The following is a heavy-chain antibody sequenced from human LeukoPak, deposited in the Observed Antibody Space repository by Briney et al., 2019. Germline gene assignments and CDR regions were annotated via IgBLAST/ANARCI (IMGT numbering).Heavy chain of an antibody. Sequence: GASVKVSCKASGYTFTGYYMHWVRQAPGQGLEWMGWINPNSGGTNYAQKFQGGVTMTRDTSISTAYMELSRLRSDDTAVYYCAREVDIVVVTAILDYFDCWGQGTLVTVSS. J-gene: IGHJ4*02. CDR2: INPNSGGT. CDR3: AREVDIVVVTAILDYFDC. V-gene: IGHV1-2*02. CDR1: GYTFTGYY. D-gene: IGHD2-21*02.